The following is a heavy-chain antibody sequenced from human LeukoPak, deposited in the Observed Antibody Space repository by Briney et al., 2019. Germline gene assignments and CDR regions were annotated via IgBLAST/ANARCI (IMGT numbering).Heavy chain of an antibody. CDR2: ISTSSSTI. V-gene: IGHV3-48*02. D-gene: IGHD6-19*01. Sequence: GGSLRLSCAASGFTFSSYAMGWVRQAPGKGLEWVSYISTSSSTIYYADSVKGRFTISRDNAKNSLYLQMNSLRDEDTAVYYCARDYRSSSGWTVDYWGQGTLVTVSS. CDR1: GFTFSSYA. CDR3: ARDYRSSSGWTVDY. J-gene: IGHJ4*02.